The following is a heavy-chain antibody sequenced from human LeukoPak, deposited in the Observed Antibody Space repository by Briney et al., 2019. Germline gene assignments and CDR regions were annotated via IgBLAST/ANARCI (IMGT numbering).Heavy chain of an antibody. CDR1: GFTFSSYS. V-gene: IGHV3-21*01. Sequence: PGGSLRLSCAASGFTFSSYSMNWVRQAPGKGLEWVSSISSSSSYIYYADSVKGRFTISRDNAKNSLYLQMNSLRAEDTAVYYCARGGTELVIPTYWGQGTLVTVSS. J-gene: IGHJ4*02. CDR2: ISSSSSYI. D-gene: IGHD3-9*01. CDR3: ARGGTELVIPTY.